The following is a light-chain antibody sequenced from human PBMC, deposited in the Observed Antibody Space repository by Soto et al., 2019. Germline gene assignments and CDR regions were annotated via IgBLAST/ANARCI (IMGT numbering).Light chain of an antibody. CDR2: GAS. CDR3: QQYNNWPPNT. Sequence: EIVMTQSPATLSVSPGEGVTLSCKASQSVSSNLAWYQQKPGQAPRLLIYGASTRATGIPARFSGSGSGTEFTLTISSLQSEDFAVYYCQQYNNWPPNTFGQGTKLEIK. CDR1: QSVSSN. V-gene: IGKV3-15*01. J-gene: IGKJ2*01.